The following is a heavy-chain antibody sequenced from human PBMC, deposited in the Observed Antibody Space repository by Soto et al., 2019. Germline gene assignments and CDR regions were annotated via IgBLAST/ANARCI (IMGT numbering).Heavy chain of an antibody. V-gene: IGHV3-49*04. CDR1: GFTFGAYT. Sequence: GGSLRLSCTASGFTFGAYTMAWVRQAPGKGLEWVGSIRATIYGATTDYAASVRDRFVISRDDSKGVAYLQMNSPRNEDTAVYSCSRVREWLIRRRFRYHGLDVWGQGTTVTVSS. CDR3: SRVREWLIRRRFRYHGLDV. J-gene: IGHJ6*02. CDR2: IRATIYGATT. D-gene: IGHD6-19*01.